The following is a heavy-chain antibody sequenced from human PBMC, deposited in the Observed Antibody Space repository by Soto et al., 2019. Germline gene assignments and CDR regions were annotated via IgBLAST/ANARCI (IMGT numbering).Heavy chain of an antibody. J-gene: IGHJ4*02. D-gene: IGHD2-2*01. Sequence: SETLSLTCAVYGGSFSGYYWSWIRQPPGKGLEWIGEINHSGSTNYNPSLKSRVTISVDTSKNQFSLELSSVTAADTAVYYCGRGSPKRYCSSTSCYGPMYYFDYWGQGTLVTVSS. CDR1: GGSFSGYY. V-gene: IGHV4-34*01. CDR3: GRGSPKRYCSSTSCYGPMYYFDY. CDR2: INHSGST.